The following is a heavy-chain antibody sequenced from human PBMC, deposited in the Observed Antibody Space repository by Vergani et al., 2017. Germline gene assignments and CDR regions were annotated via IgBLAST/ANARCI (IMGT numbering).Heavy chain of an antibody. Sequence: QVQLVESGGGVVQPGRSLRLSCAASGFTFSTYGLHWVRQAPGKGLEWVAVIWYDGSNKYYADSVKGRFTVSRDNSKNTLYLQMNGLRAEDTAVYYCARGAGYCSSTSCQPTLRNYYYYMDVWGKGTTVTVSS. CDR3: ARGAGYCSSTSCQPTLRNYYYYMDV. CDR1: GFTFSTYG. V-gene: IGHV3-33*01. D-gene: IGHD2-2*01. CDR2: IWYDGSNK. J-gene: IGHJ6*03.